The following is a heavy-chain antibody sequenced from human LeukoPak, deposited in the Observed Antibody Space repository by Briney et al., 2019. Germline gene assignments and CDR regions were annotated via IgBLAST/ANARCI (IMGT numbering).Heavy chain of an antibody. D-gene: IGHD3-22*01. Sequence: GGSLRLSCAASGFTFSSYAMSWVRQAPGKGLEWVSAISGSGGSTYYADSVKGRFTISRDNSKNTLYLQMNSLRAEDTAVYYCAKDGAMIVVVIGRNAFDIWGQGTMVTVSS. V-gene: IGHV3-23*01. CDR2: ISGSGGST. CDR1: GFTFSSYA. CDR3: AKDGAMIVVVIGRNAFDI. J-gene: IGHJ3*02.